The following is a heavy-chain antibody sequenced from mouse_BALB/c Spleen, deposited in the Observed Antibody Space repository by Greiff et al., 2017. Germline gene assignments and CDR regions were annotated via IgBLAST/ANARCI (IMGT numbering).Heavy chain of an antibody. D-gene: IGHD3-3*01. Sequence: EVQVVESGGGLVQPGGSRKLSCAASGFTFSSFGMHWVRQAPEKGLEWVAYISSGSSTIYYADTVKGRFTISRDNPKNTLFLQMSSLRSEDTAMYYCAREGRRLGPDYWGQGTTLTVSS. J-gene: IGHJ2*01. V-gene: IGHV5-17*02. CDR1: GFTFSSFG. CDR2: ISSGSSTI. CDR3: AREGRRLGPDY.